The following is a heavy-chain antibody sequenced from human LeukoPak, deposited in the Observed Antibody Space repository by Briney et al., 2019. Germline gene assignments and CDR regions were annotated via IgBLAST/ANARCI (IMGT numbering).Heavy chain of an antibody. CDR1: GYSISNGYY. V-gene: IGHV4-38-2*02. CDR3: ARRHSSGWFYY. CDR2: IYRSGST. Sequence: PSETLSLTCTVSGYSISNGYYWDWIRQPPGRGLEWIGNIYRSGSTSYNPSLKSRVTISVDMSKNQFSLKVNSVTAADTAVYYCARRHSSGWFYYWGQGTLVTVSS. J-gene: IGHJ4*02. D-gene: IGHD6-19*01.